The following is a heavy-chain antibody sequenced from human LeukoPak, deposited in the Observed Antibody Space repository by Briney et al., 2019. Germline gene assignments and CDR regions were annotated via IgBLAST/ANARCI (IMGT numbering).Heavy chain of an antibody. Sequence: SETLSLTCSVSIGSISSYHYYWGWIRQPPGEGLEWIGSIYYRGRTYAHASRKSRVALSVDPSKNQFALKQTSGTGADTAVHYCVKANSWPDYYFDYWGQETLVTVSS. D-gene: IGHD6-13*01. CDR1: IGSISSYHYY. CDR3: VKANSWPDYYFDY. J-gene: IGHJ4*02. V-gene: IGHV4-39*06. CDR2: IYYRGRT.